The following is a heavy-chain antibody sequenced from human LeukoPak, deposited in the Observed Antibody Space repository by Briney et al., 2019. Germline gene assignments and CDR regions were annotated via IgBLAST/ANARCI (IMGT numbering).Heavy chain of an antibody. V-gene: IGHV3-33*01. CDR1: GFTFSSYG. CDR3: ARARDNYDRSGFSALDY. D-gene: IGHD3-22*01. CDR2: IWYDGSNK. J-gene: IGHJ4*02. Sequence: PGRSLRLSCAASGFTFSSYGMHWVRQAPGKGLEWVAVIWYDGSNKNYADSLKGRFTISRDNSKNTLFLQMDSLRVEDTAVYYCARARDNYDRSGFSALDYWGQGTLVTVSS.